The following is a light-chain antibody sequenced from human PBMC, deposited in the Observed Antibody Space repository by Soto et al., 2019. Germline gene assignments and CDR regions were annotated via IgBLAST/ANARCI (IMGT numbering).Light chain of an antibody. CDR1: QSVDRY. V-gene: IGKV3-11*01. Sequence: EVVLTQAPDTLSLSPGETATLSCRASQSVDRYVAWYQQKLGQAPRLLIYDAYTRAPGVGARFTGSGSATDFSLTIPRLEPEDFAVYYCQQRGKWPSTFGPGTKVEMK. CDR3: QQRGKWPST. CDR2: DAY. J-gene: IGKJ2*02.